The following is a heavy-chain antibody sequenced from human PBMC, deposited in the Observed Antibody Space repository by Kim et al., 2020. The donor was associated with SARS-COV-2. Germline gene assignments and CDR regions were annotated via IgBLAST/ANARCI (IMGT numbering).Heavy chain of an antibody. D-gene: IGHD4-17*01. CDR3: AKLLHDYGDYPSFDY. V-gene: IGHV3-30*18. J-gene: IGHJ4*01. CDR2: ISYDGSNK. CDR1: GFTFSSYG. Sequence: GGSLRLSCAASGFTFSSYGMHWVRQAPGKGLEWVAVISYDGSNKYYADSVKGRFTISRDNSKNTLYLQMNSLRAEDTAVYYCAKLLHDYGDYPSFDYWG.